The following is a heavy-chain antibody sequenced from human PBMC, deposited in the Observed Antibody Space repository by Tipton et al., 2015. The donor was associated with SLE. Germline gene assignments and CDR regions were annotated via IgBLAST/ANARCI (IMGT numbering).Heavy chain of an antibody. J-gene: IGHJ5*02. CDR3: ARDKNLNWFDP. V-gene: IGHV4-61*02. CDR1: GGSISSGSYF. Sequence: TLSLTCTLSGGSISSGSYFWTWIRQPALKGLEWLGRIHTSGGTSYNPSLEGRGTISMDTSKNQFSLKLNSVTAADTAVYYCARDKNLNWFDPWGQGTLITVSS. CDR2: IHTSGGT.